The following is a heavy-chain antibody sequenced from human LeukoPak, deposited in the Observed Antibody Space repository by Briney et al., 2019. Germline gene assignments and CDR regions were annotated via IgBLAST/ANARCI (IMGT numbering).Heavy chain of an antibody. CDR1: GFNLSDYY. CDR3: AREEVRRAYGMDV. CDR2: ISRSDSTI. J-gene: IGHJ6*02. Sequence: GGSLRLSCAASGFNLSDYYMTWIRQAPGKGLEWVSYISRSDSTIYYADSVKGRFTISRDNAKNSLYLQMNSLRAEDTAVYYCAREEVRRAYGMDVWGQGTTVTVSS. D-gene: IGHD3-10*01. V-gene: IGHV3-11*01.